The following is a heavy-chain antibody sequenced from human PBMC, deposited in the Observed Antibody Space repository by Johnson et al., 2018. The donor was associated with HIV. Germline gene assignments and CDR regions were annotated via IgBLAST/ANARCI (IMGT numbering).Heavy chain of an antibody. J-gene: IGHJ3*02. V-gene: IGHV3-11*04. CDR3: ARGDGYRRAFDI. D-gene: IGHD1-1*01. CDR2: ISSSGGTL. Sequence: QVQLVESGGGVVQPGRSLRLSCAASGITISDYYMSWIRQAPGKGLEWVSYISSSGGTLQYADSVKGRFTISRDNAKNSLYLQMNSLRAEDTAVYYCARGDGYRRAFDIWGQGTMVTVSS. CDR1: GITISDYY.